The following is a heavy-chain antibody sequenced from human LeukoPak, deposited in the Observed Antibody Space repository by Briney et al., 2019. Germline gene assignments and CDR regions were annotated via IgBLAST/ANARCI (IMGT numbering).Heavy chain of an antibody. Sequence: SETLSLTCSVSDSSISGDYFWGWVRQPPGKGLEWIGSVNQGGSTYYYWSLKSRVTMSVDTSKNQLSLKLTSVTAADTAVYYCASLSIGPSPYFYYYMDVWGKGTSVTVSS. CDR1: DSSISGDYF. CDR3: ASLSIGPSPYFYYYMDV. J-gene: IGHJ6*03. CDR2: VNQGGST. V-gene: IGHV4-38-2*02. D-gene: IGHD2-21*01.